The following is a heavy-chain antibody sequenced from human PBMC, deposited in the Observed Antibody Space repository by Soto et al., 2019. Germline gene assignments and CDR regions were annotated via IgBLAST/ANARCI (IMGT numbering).Heavy chain of an antibody. D-gene: IGHD3-22*01. CDR3: ATPTRYYDGSSGQAAWFAP. CDR1: GGTFSSYA. CDR2: IIPIFGTA. J-gene: IGHJ5*02. V-gene: IGHV1-69*12. Sequence: QVQLVQSGAEVKKPGSSVKVSCKASGGTFSSYAISWVRQAPGQGLEWMGGIIPIFGTANYAQKFQGRVTITADESTSTAYLERSSLRSEDTAVFYCATPTRYYDGSSGQAAWFAPCGRGTLVTVSS.